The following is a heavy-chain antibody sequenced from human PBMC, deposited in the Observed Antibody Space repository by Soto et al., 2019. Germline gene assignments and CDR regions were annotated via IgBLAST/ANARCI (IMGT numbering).Heavy chain of an antibody. D-gene: IGHD2-21*02. CDR1: GFTFSSYE. J-gene: IGHJ4*02. CDR2: ISANGNSI. V-gene: IGHV3-48*03. Sequence: PGGSLRLSCAASGFTFSSYEMNWVRQAPGRGLEWISYISANGNSIYYADSVRGRFTVSRDSAKNSLYLQMNSLRAEDTAVYYCARGDINCGGDCFSLWGQGTLVTVSS. CDR3: ARGDINCGGDCFSL.